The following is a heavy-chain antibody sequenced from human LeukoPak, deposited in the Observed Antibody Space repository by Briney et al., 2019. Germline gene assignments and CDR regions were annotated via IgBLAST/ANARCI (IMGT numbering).Heavy chain of an antibody. CDR1: GLTVSSTY. D-gene: IGHD4-23*01. V-gene: IGHV3-66*01. CDR3: ARRTDYGGTPTFEY. Sequence: GGSLSLSCAASGLTVSSTYMSWVRQAPGKGLEWVTVIYSDGSTYYADSVKGRFTISRDNSKNTLYLQMNSLRAEDTAVYFCARRTDYGGTPTFEYWGQGTLVTVSS. CDR2: IYSDGST. J-gene: IGHJ4*02.